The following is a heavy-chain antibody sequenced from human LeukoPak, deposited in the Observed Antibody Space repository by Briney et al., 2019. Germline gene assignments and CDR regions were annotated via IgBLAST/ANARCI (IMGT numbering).Heavy chain of an antibody. CDR2: IRTAGDT. CDR3: ARGEGFMIRD. Sequence: GRSLRLSCAASGFTFSRHGMHWVRQAPGKGLEWVSVIRTAGDTHSADSVKGRFTISKDISKNTLFLQMNTLRVEDTAFYYCARGEGFMIRDWGQGTLVTVSP. D-gene: IGHD3-10*01. J-gene: IGHJ4*02. V-gene: IGHV3-66*01. CDR1: GFTFSRHG.